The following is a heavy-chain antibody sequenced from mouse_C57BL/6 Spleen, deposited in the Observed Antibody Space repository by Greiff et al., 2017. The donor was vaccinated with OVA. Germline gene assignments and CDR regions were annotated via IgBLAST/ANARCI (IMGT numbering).Heavy chain of an antibody. J-gene: IGHJ2*01. CDR3: ARDYYGSSYYFDY. D-gene: IGHD1-1*01. CDR2: IYPGSGST. CDR1: GYTFTSYW. V-gene: IGHV1-55*01. Sequence: QLQQSGAELVKPGASVKMSCKASGYTFTSYWITWVKQRPGQGLEWIGDIYPGSGSTNYNEKFKSKATLTVDTSSSTAYMQLSSLTSEDSAVYYCARDYYGSSYYFDYWGQGTTLTVSS.